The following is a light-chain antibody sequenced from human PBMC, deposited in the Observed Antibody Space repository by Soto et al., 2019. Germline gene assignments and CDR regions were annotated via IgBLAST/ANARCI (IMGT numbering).Light chain of an antibody. CDR2: EVS. J-gene: IGLJ1*01. CDR3: SSYAGSNNYV. Sequence: QSVLTQPPSASGSPGQSVTISCTGTSSDVGGYKYVSWYQQRPGKAPKLLIYEVSKRPSGVPDRFSGSKSGNTASLTVSGLQAEDEADYYCSSYAGSNNYVFGTGTKVTV. CDR1: SSDVGGYKY. V-gene: IGLV2-8*01.